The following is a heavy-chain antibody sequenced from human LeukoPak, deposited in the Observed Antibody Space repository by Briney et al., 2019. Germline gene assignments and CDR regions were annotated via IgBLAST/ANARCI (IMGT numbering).Heavy chain of an antibody. V-gene: IGHV3-7*01. J-gene: IGHJ4*02. CDR3: ARDTVGVTDY. CDR1: GFTFSSSW. Sequence: GGSLRLSCAASGFTFSSSWMSWVRQAPGKGLEWVANIKPDGSEKYYVDSVKGRFTISRDNAKNSLSLQMNSLRAEDTALYYCARDTVGVTDYWGQGTLVTVSS. D-gene: IGHD1-26*01. CDR2: IKPDGSEK.